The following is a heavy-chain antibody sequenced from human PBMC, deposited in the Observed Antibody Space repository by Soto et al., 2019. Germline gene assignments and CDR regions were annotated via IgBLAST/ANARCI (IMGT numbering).Heavy chain of an antibody. D-gene: IGHD3-3*01. CDR3: ARGGLYDFWSGSYGMDV. CDR2: IIPIFGTA. CDR1: GGTFSSYA. J-gene: IGHJ6*02. Sequence: SVKVSCKASGGTFSSYAISWVRQAPGQGLEWMGGIIPIFGTANYAQKFQGRVTITADESTSTAYMELSSLRSEDTAVYYCARGGLYDFWSGSYGMDVWGQGTTVTVSS. V-gene: IGHV1-69*13.